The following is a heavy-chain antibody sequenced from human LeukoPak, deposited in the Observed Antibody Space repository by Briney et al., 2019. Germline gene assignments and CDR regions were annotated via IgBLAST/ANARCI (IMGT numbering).Heavy chain of an antibody. CDR3: ASGDTTGYSGDAFNI. D-gene: IGHD3-22*01. CDR2: ISYDGSNK. V-gene: IGHV3-30*03. Sequence: GGSLRLSCAASGFTFSSYGMHWVRQAPGKGLEWVAVISYDGSNKYYADSVKGRFTISRDNSKNTLYLQMDSLRAEDTAVYYCASGDTTGYSGDAFNIWGQGTMVTVSS. CDR1: GFTFSSYG. J-gene: IGHJ3*02.